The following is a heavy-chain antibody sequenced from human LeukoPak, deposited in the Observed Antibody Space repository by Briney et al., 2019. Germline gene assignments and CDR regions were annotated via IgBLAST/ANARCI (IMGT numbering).Heavy chain of an antibody. CDR3: ARDLGYCSSTSCSYYFDY. V-gene: IGHV3-7*03. CDR1: GFTFSSYW. J-gene: IGHJ4*02. CDR2: IKQDGSEK. Sequence: SGGSLRLSCAASGFTFSSYWMSWVRQAPGKGLEWVANIKQDGSEKYYVDSVKGRFTISRDNAKNSLYLQMNSLRAEDTAVYYCARDLGYCSSTSCSYYFDYWGQGTLVTVSS. D-gene: IGHD2-2*01.